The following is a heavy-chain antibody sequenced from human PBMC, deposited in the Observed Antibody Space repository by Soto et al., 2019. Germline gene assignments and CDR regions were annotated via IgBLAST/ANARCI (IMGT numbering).Heavy chain of an antibody. CDR1: GFPFGTYG. CDR3: ARARAGFLESFDV. CDR2: IWHDGSTE. V-gene: IGHV3-33*01. J-gene: IGHJ4*02. Sequence: QVQLVESGGGVVQPGRSLRLSCAASGFPFGTYGMHWVRQAPGKGLEWVAVIWHDGSTEYYAVSVEGRFTISRDNSKHPLHLQMNGLRADDTAVYYCARARAGFLESFDVWGRGTLVTVSP. D-gene: IGHD3-3*01.